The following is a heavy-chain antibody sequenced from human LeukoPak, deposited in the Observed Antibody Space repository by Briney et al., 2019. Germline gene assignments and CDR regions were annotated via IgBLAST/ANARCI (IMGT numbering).Heavy chain of an antibody. D-gene: IGHD3-3*01. J-gene: IGHJ5*02. V-gene: IGHV4-39*01. CDR1: GGSISSSSYY. Sequence: SETLSLTCTVSGGSISSSSYYWGWIRQPPGKGLEWIGRIYYSGSTYYNPSPKSRVTISVSTSTNQCSLTLSSVTAADTAVYYCARQVAPLLRFLEWSPVGFDPWGQGTLVTVSS. CDR3: ARQVAPLLRFLEWSPVGFDP. CDR2: IYYSGST.